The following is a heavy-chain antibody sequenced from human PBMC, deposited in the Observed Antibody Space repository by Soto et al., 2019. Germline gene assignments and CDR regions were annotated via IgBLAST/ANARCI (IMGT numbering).Heavy chain of an antibody. CDR1: GFTSSSYW. J-gene: IGHJ6*02. CDR3: ARIAASGRGWDV. V-gene: IGHV3-7*01. CDR2: IKQDGSEE. Sequence: EVQLVESGGGLVQPGGSLRLSCVDSGFTSSSYWMSWVRQAPVKGLEWVGNIKQDGSEENYVDSVKGRFTISRDNAKNSMYLQMNSLRAEDTAVYYCARIAASGRGWDVWGQGTTVVVSS. D-gene: IGHD6-13*01.